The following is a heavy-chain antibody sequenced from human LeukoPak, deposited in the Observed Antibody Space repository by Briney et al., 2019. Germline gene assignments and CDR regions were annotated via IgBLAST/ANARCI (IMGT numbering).Heavy chain of an antibody. CDR2: ISGSGGST. Sequence: GGSLRLSCAASGFTFSSYAMSWVRQAPGKGLEWVSAISGSGGSTYYADSVKGRFTISRDNSKNTLYLQMSSLRAEDTAVYYCAKDQYYYDSSGYYYRWGQGTLVTVSS. CDR3: AKDQYYYDSSGYYYR. CDR1: GFTFSSYA. V-gene: IGHV3-23*01. D-gene: IGHD3-22*01. J-gene: IGHJ5*02.